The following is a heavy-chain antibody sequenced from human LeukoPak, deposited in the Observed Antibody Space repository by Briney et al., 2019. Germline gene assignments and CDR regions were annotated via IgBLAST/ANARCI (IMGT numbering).Heavy chain of an antibody. D-gene: IGHD3-9*01. V-gene: IGHV1-3*01. J-gene: IGHJ5*02. CDR1: GYTFTSYA. CDR2: INAGNGNT. CDR3: ATDYYDIVTGYKYWFDP. Sequence: ASVKVSCKASGYTFTSYAMHWVRQAPGQRLEWMGWINAGNGNTKYSQKFQGRVTITRDTSASTAYMELSSLRSEDTAVYYCATDYYDIVTGYKYWFDPWGQGTLVTVSS.